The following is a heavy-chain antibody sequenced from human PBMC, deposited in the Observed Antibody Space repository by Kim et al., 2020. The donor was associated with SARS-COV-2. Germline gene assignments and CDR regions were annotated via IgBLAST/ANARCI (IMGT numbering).Heavy chain of an antibody. V-gene: IGHV4-59*08. CDR1: GGSISSYY. Sequence: SETLSLTCTVSGGSISSYYWSWIRQPPGKGLEWIGYIYYSGSTTYNPSLKSRVTISVDTSKNQFSLMLSSVTAADTAVYYCARQRGAGLLYFYYYGMDVWGRGTTVTVSS. J-gene: IGHJ6*02. D-gene: IGHD2-15*01. CDR3: ARQRGAGLLYFYYYGMDV. CDR2: IYYSGST.